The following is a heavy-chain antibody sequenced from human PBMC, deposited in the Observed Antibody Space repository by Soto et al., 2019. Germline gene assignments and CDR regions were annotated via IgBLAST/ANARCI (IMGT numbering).Heavy chain of an antibody. CDR2: IHYRGKT. CDR1: GGSINSGGYY. D-gene: IGHD2-2*01. V-gene: IGHV4-31*03. CDR3: ARWRDAFGFDT. Sequence: QVQLQESGPGLVKPSETLSLTCNVSGGSINSGGYYWGWIRQHPGKGLEWIGYIHYRGKTSYNPSLKRRGSISLDTSGHHFSLKLTSVTVADTAVYYWARWRDAFGFDTWGQGILVTVAS. J-gene: IGHJ4*02.